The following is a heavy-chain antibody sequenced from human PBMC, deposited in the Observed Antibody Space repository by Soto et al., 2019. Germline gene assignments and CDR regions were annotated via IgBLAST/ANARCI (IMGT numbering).Heavy chain of an antibody. CDR3: AAYSDGWTGFDY. CDR1: GFTFSSSA. J-gene: IGHJ4*01. D-gene: IGHD6-25*01. Sequence: GASVEGSCKGSGFTFSSSAVQWVRQARGQRLEWIGWIVVGSGDTKYTQKFQERVTISRDMSTSTAYLELSSLRPEDTAVYFCAAYSDGWTGFDYWG. V-gene: IGHV1-58*01. CDR2: IVVGSGDT.